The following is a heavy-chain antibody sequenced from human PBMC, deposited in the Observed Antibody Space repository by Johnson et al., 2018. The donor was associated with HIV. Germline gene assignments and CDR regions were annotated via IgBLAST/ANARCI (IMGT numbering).Heavy chain of an antibody. CDR2: ISSGGSSI. D-gene: IGHD1-20*01. Sequence: QVQLVESGGGLVKPGGSLRLSCAASGFSFSDSHMSWIRQAPGKGLEWVSYISSGGSSIYYADSVRGRFPISRDNAKKSLYLQMNILRGEDTAVFYCARGGTLNWSPDRIANAFDIWGQGTMVTVSS. V-gene: IGHV3-11*04. CDR3: ARGGTLNWSPDRIANAFDI. J-gene: IGHJ3*02. CDR1: GFSFSDSH.